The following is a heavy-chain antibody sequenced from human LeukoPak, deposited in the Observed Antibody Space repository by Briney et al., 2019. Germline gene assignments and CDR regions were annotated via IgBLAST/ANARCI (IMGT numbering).Heavy chain of an antibody. J-gene: IGHJ3*02. V-gene: IGHV4-30-2*01. Sequence: PSQTLSLTCTVSGGSISSGGYYWSWIRQPPGKGLEWIGYIYHSGSTYYNPSLKSRVTISVDRSENQISLKLITVTAADTAVYYCARSPIAARPSDAFDIWGQGTMVTVSS. D-gene: IGHD6-6*01. CDR3: ARSPIAARPSDAFDI. CDR2: IYHSGST. CDR1: GGSISSGGYY.